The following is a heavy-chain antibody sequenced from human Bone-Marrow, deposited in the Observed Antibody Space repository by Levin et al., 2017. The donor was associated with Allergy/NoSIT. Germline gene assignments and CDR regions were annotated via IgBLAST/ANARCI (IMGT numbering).Heavy chain of an antibody. D-gene: IGHD2-15*01. J-gene: IGHJ4*02. CDR1: GYSFINYY. Sequence: GESLKISCKASGYSFINYYIHWVRQAPGQGLEWMGIINPSGGSTSYAQKFQGRVTMTRDTSTSTVYMELSSLRSEDTAVYYCARSSVVVVAATPSGYWGQGTLVTVSS. CDR3: ARSSVVVVAATPSGY. CDR2: INPSGGST. V-gene: IGHV1-46*01.